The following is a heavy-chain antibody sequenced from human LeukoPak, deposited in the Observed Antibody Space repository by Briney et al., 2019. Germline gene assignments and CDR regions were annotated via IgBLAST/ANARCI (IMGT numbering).Heavy chain of an antibody. V-gene: IGHV1-69*04. Sequence: ASVKVSCKASGGTFSSYAISWVRQAPGQGPEWMGRIIPILGIANYAQKFQGRVTITADKSTSTAYMELSSLRSEDTAVYYCATSVGSGSYYYDDYWGQGTLVTVSS. CDR1: GGTFSSYA. J-gene: IGHJ4*02. CDR2: IIPILGIA. CDR3: ATSVGSGSYYYDDY. D-gene: IGHD3-10*01.